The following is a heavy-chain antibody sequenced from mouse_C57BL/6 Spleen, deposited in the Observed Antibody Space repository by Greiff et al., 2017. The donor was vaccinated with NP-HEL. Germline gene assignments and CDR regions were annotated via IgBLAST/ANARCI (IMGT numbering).Heavy chain of an antibody. J-gene: IGHJ2*01. CDR2: ISGGGGNT. Sequence: EVMLVESGGGLVKPGGSLKLSCAASGFTFSSYTMSWVRQTPEKRLEWVATISGGGGNTYYPDSVKGRFTLTRDNAKNTLYLQMSSLRSEDTALYDCARQGTIWNFDYWGQGTTLTVSS. D-gene: IGHD3-3*01. V-gene: IGHV5-9*01. CDR3: ARQGTIWNFDY. CDR1: GFTFSSYT.